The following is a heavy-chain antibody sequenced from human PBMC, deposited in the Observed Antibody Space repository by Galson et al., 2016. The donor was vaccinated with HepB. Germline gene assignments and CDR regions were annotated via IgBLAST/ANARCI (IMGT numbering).Heavy chain of an antibody. D-gene: IGHD2-15*01. CDR1: GGTFSSYA. V-gene: IGHV1-69*13. J-gene: IGHJ6*02. CDR3: STNLGYCSGGSCYLSGGMDV. CDR2: IIPIFGTA. Sequence: SVKVSCKASGGTFSSYAISWVRQAPGQGLEWMGGIIPIFGTANYAQKFQGRVTITADESTSTAYMELSSLRSEDTAVDYCSTNLGYCSGGSCYLSGGMDVWGQGATVTASS.